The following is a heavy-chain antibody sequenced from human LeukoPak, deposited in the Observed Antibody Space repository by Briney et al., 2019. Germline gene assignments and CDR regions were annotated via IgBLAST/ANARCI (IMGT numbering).Heavy chain of an antibody. V-gene: IGHV3-21*01. CDR3: ARGPTTIGGAGKGYFDY. CDR2: ISSGSSYK. D-gene: IGHD6-13*01. Sequence: GSLRLSCAGSGFTFSDFSMHWVRQAPGKGLEWVSSISSGSSYKFYADSVKGRFTISRDNAERSVYLQLSSLRTDDTALYYCARGPTTIGGAGKGYFDYWGQEILVLVSP. J-gene: IGHJ4*02. CDR1: GFTFSDFS.